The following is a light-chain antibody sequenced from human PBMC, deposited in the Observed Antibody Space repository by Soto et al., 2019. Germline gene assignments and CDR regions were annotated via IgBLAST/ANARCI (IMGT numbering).Light chain of an antibody. Sequence: DIVLTQSPATLSLSPGERATLSCRASQIVSSYLAWYQQKPGQAPRLPIYDASNRATGIPARFSGSGSGTDFTLTISSLGPEDSAVYYCHQRINWPRTFGQGTKLEIK. V-gene: IGKV3-11*01. CDR1: QIVSSY. CDR2: DAS. J-gene: IGKJ2*01. CDR3: HQRINWPRT.